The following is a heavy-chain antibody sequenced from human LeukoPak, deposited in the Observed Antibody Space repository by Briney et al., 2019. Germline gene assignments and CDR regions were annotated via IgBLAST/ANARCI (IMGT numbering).Heavy chain of an antibody. V-gene: IGHV3-7*01. CDR3: ARVGNHYDSSGNPYYFDH. Sequence: GGSLRLSCAASGFTFSSYWMSWVRQAPGKGLEWVANIKQDGSEKYYVDSVKGRFTISRDNAKNSLYLQMNSLRAEDTAVYYCARVGNHYDSSGNPYYFDHWGQGTLVTVSS. CDR2: IKQDGSEK. J-gene: IGHJ4*02. CDR1: GFTFSSYW. D-gene: IGHD3-22*01.